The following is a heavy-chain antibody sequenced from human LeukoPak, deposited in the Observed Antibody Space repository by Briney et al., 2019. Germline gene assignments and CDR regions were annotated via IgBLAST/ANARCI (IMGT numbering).Heavy chain of an antibody. Sequence: GGSLRLSCAASGFTFDDYGMSWVRQAPGKGLEWVSGINWNGGSTGYADSVKGRFTISRDNAKNSLYLQMNSLRAEATALYYGARLSYPYIVVVPAAAYFDYWGQGTLVTVSS. V-gene: IGHV3-20*04. D-gene: IGHD2-2*01. CDR1: GFTFDDYG. J-gene: IGHJ4*02. CDR2: INWNGGST. CDR3: ARLSYPYIVVVPAAAYFDY.